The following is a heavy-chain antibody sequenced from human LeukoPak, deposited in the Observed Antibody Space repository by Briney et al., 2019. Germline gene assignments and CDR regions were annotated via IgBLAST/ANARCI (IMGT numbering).Heavy chain of an antibody. D-gene: IGHD4-17*01. Sequence: GSLRLSCAASGFTFSSYSMNWVRQAPGKGLEWVSYISSSSSTIYYADSVKGRFTISRDNAKNSLYLQMNSLRAEDTAVYYCARWEYYGDYGGYFDYWGQGTLVPVSS. CDR1: GFTFSSYS. J-gene: IGHJ4*02. CDR3: ARWEYYGDYGGYFDY. CDR2: ISSSSSTI. V-gene: IGHV3-48*04.